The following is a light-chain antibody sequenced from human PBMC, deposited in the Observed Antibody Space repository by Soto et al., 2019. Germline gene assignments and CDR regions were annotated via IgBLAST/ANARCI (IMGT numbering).Light chain of an antibody. V-gene: IGKV3-20*01. CDR3: QHYISSPNT. Sequence: EIVLTQSPGTLSLSPGERDTLSCRASQSVSSSLAWYQQKPGQAPRLLIFDASSRITGIPDRFSGSGSGTDFTLTISRLEPGDFAVYYCQHYISSPNTFVPGTKVEIK. CDR1: QSVSSS. CDR2: DAS. J-gene: IGKJ3*01.